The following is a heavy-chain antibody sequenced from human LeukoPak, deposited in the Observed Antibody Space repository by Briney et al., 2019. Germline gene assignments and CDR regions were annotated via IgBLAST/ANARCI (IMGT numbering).Heavy chain of an antibody. J-gene: IGHJ4*02. CDR1: GFTFSDYS. CDR3: AREGPYSSSWLDY. CDR2: ISSSSSYI. D-gene: IGHD6-13*01. Sequence: GGSLRLSCAAAGFTFSDYSMNWVRQAPGKGLEWVSSISSSSSYIYYADSVKGRFTISRDNAKNSLYLQMNSLRAEDTAVYYCAREGPYSSSWLDYWGQGTLVTVSS. V-gene: IGHV3-21*01.